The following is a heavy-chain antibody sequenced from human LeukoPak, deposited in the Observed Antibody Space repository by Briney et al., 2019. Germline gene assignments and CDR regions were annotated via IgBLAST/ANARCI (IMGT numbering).Heavy chain of an antibody. CDR1: GGSISSSSYY. J-gene: IGHJ4*02. CDR2: IYYSGST. V-gene: IGHV4-39*01. CDR3: ARHVDGSYSFFYFDY. D-gene: IGHD1-26*01. Sequence: SETLSLTCTVSGGSISSSSYYWGWIRQPPGKGLEWIGSIYYSGSTYYNPSLKSRVTISVDTSKNQFSLKLSSVTAADTAVYYCARHVDGSYSFFYFDYWGQGTLVTVSS.